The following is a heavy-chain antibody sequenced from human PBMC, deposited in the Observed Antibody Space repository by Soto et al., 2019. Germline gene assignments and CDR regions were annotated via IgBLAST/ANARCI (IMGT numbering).Heavy chain of an antibody. CDR3: AKGGAIVAAGTRAYLYNAMDV. CDR1: GYTFTGYY. D-gene: IGHD1-26*01. V-gene: IGHV1-2*02. Sequence: ASVKVSCKASGYTFTGYYVHWVRQAPGQGLEWMGWINPNSGDTYLAQRFQGRVTMNRDTSIGTAYMELRGLTSDDTAEYYCAKGGAIVAAGTRAYLYNAMDVRGQGTTVTVSS. CDR2: INPNSGDT. J-gene: IGHJ6*02.